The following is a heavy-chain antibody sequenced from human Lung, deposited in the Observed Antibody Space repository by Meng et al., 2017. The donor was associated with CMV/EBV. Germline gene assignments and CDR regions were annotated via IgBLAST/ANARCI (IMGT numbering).Heavy chain of an antibody. D-gene: IGHD6-13*01. CDR1: GYTFTGYY. CDR2: INPNSGGT. V-gene: IGHV1-2*02. CDR3: ARDGLALTQQRVPYGIVV. J-gene: IGHJ6*02. Sequence: ASXXVSXKASGYTFTGYYMHWVRQAPGQGLEWMGWINPNSGGTNYAQKFQGRVTMTRDTSISTAYMELSRVKSDDTAVYYCARDGLALTQQRVPYGIVVWXQETTVTVSS.